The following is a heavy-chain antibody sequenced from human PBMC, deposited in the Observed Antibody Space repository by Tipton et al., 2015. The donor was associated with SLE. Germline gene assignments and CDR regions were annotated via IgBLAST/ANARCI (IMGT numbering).Heavy chain of an antibody. V-gene: IGHV1-69*05. Sequence: QLVQSGAEVKKPGASVKVSCKASGGTFSSYDLSWVRQAPGQGLEWMGGIIPIFGTPNYAQKFQGRVTISTDESTSTAYMELSSLRSEDTAVYYCATESGSYVRAFGIWGQGTMVTVSS. CDR1: GGTFSSYD. CDR3: ATESGSYVRAFGI. CDR2: IIPIFGTP. J-gene: IGHJ3*02. D-gene: IGHD1-26*01.